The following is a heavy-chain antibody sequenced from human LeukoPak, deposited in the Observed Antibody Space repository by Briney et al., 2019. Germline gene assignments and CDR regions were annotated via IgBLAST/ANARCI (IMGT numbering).Heavy chain of an antibody. J-gene: IGHJ4*02. D-gene: IGHD1-1*01. CDR1: GFTFSSYE. CDR2: ISSSGSTI. V-gene: IGHV3-48*03. Sequence: GGSLRLSCAASGFTFSSYEMNWVRQAPGKGLEWVSYISSSGSTIYYADSVKGRFTISRDNAKNSLYLQMNSLRAEDTAVYYCAREERRTFFDYWGQGTPVTVSS. CDR3: AREERRTFFDY.